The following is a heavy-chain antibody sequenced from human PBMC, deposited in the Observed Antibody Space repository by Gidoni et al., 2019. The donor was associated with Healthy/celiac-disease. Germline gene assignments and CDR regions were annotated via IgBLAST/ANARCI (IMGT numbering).Heavy chain of an antibody. Sequence: LQLQESGPRLAKPSETLSLTCTVSRGSISTSSYYWGWIRPPPGKGVEWIGSIYYSGTTYYNPTFKSRDTISVDTSKNQFSLKLSSVTAADTGVYYCAGKPYSSCWPYYLDYWGQGTLVTVSS. V-gene: IGHV4-39*01. CDR2: IYYSGTT. D-gene: IGHD6-13*01. CDR3: AGKPYSSCWPYYLDY. J-gene: IGHJ4*02. CDR1: RGSISTSSYY.